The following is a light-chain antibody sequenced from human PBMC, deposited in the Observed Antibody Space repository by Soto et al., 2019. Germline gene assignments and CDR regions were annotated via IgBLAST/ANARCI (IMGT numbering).Light chain of an antibody. CDR3: QQRYDWPWT. J-gene: IGKJ1*01. CDR2: DTS. Sequence: DIETTQSPSTLSASVGDRVTITCRASESISRWLAWYQQKPGKVPKLLIYDTSDRATGVPARFGGSGSGTDFTLTISGLEPEDFAVYYCQQRYDWPWTFGQGTKVDIK. V-gene: IGKV1-5*01. CDR1: ESISRW.